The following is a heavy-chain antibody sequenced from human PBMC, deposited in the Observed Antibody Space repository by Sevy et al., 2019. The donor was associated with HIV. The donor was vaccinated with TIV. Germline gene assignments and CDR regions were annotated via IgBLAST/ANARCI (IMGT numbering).Heavy chain of an antibody. CDR1: GDSISSYY. D-gene: IGHD5-12*01. V-gene: IGHV4-59*01. CDR3: ARGIVAYYFDY. CDR2: FYYSGIT. Sequence: SETLSLTCTVSGDSISSYYWSWIRQPPGKGLEWIGYFYYSGITNYNPSVKSRVTIPVNTSRNQISLKLSSVTAADTAVYYCARGIVAYYFDYWGQGTLVTVSS. J-gene: IGHJ4*02.